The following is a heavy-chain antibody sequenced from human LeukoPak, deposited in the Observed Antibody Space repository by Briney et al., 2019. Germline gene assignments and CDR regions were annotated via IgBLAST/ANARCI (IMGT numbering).Heavy chain of an antibody. CDR2: ISAYNGNT. CDR1: GYTFTSYG. Sequence: ASVKVSCKASGYTFTSYGISWVRQAPGQGLEWMGWISAYNGNTNSAQKLQGRVTMTTDTSTSTAYMELRSLRSDDTAVYYCARALWCSGGSCYSDYWGQGTLVTVSS. V-gene: IGHV1-18*01. D-gene: IGHD2-15*01. CDR3: ARALWCSGGSCYSDY. J-gene: IGHJ4*02.